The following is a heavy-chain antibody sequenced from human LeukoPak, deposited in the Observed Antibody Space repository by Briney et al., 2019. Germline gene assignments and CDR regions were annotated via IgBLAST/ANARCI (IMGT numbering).Heavy chain of an antibody. CDR2: VFTDGSS. CDR1: GGSIRGYY. CDR3: ARDLGLSLDY. Sequence: PSETLSLTCSVSGGSIRGYYWSWIRQPAGKGLEWIGRVFTDGSSNCNPSLKSRVTMSVDTSNNQFSLKLSSVTAADTAVYYCARDLGLSLDYWGQGTLVTVSS. V-gene: IGHV4-4*07. D-gene: IGHD3-16*01. J-gene: IGHJ4*02.